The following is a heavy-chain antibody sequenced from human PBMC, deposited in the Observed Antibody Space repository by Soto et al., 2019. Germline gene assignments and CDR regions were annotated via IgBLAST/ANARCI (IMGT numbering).Heavy chain of an antibody. D-gene: IGHD6-19*01. CDR1: GFTFTDYS. CDR3: VRDSQYAFDL. Sequence: EVQLVESGGGLGQTGGSLRLSCAASGFTFTDYSFNWVRQPPGKGLEWISYVSRRGLDTYYAVSVKGRFTISRDGAKKSVSLEMHSLRGEDTAVYYCVRDSQYAFDLWGQGTMVTVSS. J-gene: IGHJ3*01. V-gene: IGHV3-48*01. CDR2: VSRRGLDT.